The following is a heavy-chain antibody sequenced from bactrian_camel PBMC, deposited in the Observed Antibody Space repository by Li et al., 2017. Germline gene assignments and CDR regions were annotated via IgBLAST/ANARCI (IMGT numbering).Heavy chain of an antibody. Sequence: HVQLMESGGGSVQPGESLRLSCRGSGFAVENNFMAWFRQDSEMRREAVATIGIGNNEPKYSDPVKGRFTISRDDDENTLYLQMNGLKPEDTALYFCAANSWSIGRNCPLGVTLFDSWGQGTQVTVS. J-gene: IGHJ4*01. V-gene: IGHV3-2*01. CDR3: AANSWSIGRNCPLGVTLFDS. CDR1: GFAVENNF. CDR2: IGIGNNEP. D-gene: IGHD5*01.